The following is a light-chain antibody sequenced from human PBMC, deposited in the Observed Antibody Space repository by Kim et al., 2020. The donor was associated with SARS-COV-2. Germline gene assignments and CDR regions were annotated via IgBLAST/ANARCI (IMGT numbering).Light chain of an antibody. CDR2: AAS. CDR1: HNITSY. Sequence: DTQMTQSPSSLSASVGDRVTITCRASHNITSYLNWDQQQPEKAPKLLIYAASILQSGVPSRFSGSGSGTDFTLTISSLQPEDFATYFGQQTYSTPFTFGHGTKLEI. J-gene: IGKJ2*01. V-gene: IGKV1-39*01. CDR3: QQTYSTPFT.